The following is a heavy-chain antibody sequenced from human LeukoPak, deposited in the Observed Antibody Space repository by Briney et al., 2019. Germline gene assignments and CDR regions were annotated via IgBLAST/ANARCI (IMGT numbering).Heavy chain of an antibody. CDR1: GFTFSSYS. CDR3: ARGGGYSYGYPIDY. J-gene: IGHJ4*02. CDR2: ISSSSSTI. Sequence: GGSLRLSCAASGFTFSSYSMNWVRQAPGKGLEWVSYISSSSSTIYYADSVKGRFTISRDNAKNSLYLQMNSLRAEDTAVYYCARGGGYSYGYPIDYWGQGTLVTVSS. D-gene: IGHD5-18*01. V-gene: IGHV3-48*01.